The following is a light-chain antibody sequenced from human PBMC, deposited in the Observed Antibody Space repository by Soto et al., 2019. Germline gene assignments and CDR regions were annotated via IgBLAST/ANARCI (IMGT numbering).Light chain of an antibody. CDR1: QALRRTY. V-gene: IGKV3-20*01. CDR2: AAS. Sequence: EIVLMQSPGTLSWSPGERATLSCRASQALRRTYIAWYQQKVGQAPRVLIYAASNRATGIPDRFSGSGSGTEFTLTISRLEPEDFAVYYCHQYDNAPQTFGQGTKVEI. CDR3: HQYDNAPQT. J-gene: IGKJ2*01.